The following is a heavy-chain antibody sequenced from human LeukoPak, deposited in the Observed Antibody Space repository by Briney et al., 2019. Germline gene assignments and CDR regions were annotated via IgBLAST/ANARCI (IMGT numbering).Heavy chain of an antibody. D-gene: IGHD4-11*01. CDR1: GGPITSSSYY. V-gene: IGHV4-39*01. CDR2: IFHTGGT. CDR3: ARHGGTRITLLEVYYLDY. J-gene: IGHJ4*02. Sequence: SETLSLTCSVAGGPITSSSYYWGWIRQPPEKGLEWIGSIFHTGGTYYSPSLKSRATISVDTSKNRFSLNLSSVTAADTAVYYCARHGGTRITLLEVYYLDYWGQGALVTVSS.